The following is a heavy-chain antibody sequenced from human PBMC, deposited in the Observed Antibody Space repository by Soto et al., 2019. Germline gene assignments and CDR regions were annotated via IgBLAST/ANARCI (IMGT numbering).Heavy chain of an antibody. CDR3: ARSSRIAVAGTLRGGDAFDI. Sequence: QVQLVQSGAEVKKPGASVKVSCKASGYTFTGYYMHWVRQAPGQGLERMGWINPNSGGTNYAQKFQGWATMPRDTSISTAYMGLSRLRSDDTAVYYCARSSRIAVAGTLRGGDAFDIWGQGTMVTVSS. D-gene: IGHD6-19*01. CDR2: INPNSGGT. V-gene: IGHV1-2*04. J-gene: IGHJ3*02. CDR1: GYTFTGYY.